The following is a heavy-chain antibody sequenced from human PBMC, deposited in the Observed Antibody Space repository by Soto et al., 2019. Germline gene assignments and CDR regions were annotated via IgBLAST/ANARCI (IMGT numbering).Heavy chain of an antibody. CDR1: GYTFTSYG. CDR2: ISAYNGNT. CDR3: ARGHTWIQLWTTLYYFDY. D-gene: IGHD5-18*01. Sequence: GASVKVSCKASGYTFTSYGISWVRQAPGQGLEWMGWISAYNGNTNYAQKLQGRVTMTTDTSTSTAYMELRSLRSDDTAVYYCARGHTWIQLWTTLYYFDYWGQGTPVTVS. J-gene: IGHJ4*02. V-gene: IGHV1-18*01.